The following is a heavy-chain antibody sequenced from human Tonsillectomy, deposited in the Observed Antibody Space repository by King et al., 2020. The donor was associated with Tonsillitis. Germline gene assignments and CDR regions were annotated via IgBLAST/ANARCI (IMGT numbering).Heavy chain of an antibody. CDR2: ISGSAGGT. V-gene: IGHV3-23*04. Sequence: DVQLVESGGGLVQPGGSLRLSCAASGFTFSSCAMTWVRQAPGVRLEWGSAISGSAGGTYYADSGKGRFTISRTTSNNTLSLQMNSLRAEDTSVYYCAKGWVEMDAWGQGTLVTVSS. J-gene: IGHJ4*02. CDR1: GFTFSSCA. CDR3: AKGWVEMDA. D-gene: IGHD5-24*01.